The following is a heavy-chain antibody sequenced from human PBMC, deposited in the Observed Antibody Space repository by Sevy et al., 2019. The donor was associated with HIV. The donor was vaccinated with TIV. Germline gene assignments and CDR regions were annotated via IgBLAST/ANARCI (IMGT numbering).Heavy chain of an antibody. CDR2: ISSSSTYT. CDR1: KFTFSDYY. Sequence: GGSLILSCTASKFTFSDYYMSWIRQAPGKGLEWVSYISSSSTYTNYADSVKGRFTISRDNAKNSLYLQLNSLRAEDTAVYYCARVRYNFGQKYFDYWGQGTLVTVSS. CDR3: ARVRYNFGQKYFDY. J-gene: IGHJ4*02. V-gene: IGHV3-11*06. D-gene: IGHD5-18*01.